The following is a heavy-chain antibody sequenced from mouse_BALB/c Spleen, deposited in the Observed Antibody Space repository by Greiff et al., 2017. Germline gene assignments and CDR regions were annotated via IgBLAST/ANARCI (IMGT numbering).Heavy chain of an antibody. J-gene: IGHJ3*01. CDR2: IRNKANGYTT. Sequence: EVKVEESGGGLVQPGGSLRLSCATSGFTLTDYYMSWVRQPPGKALEWLGFIRNKANGYTTEYSASVKGRFTISRDNSQSILYLQMNTLRAEDSATYYCARDDATAPFAYWGQGTLGTVSA. D-gene: IGHD1-2*01. CDR1: GFTLTDYY. V-gene: IGHV7-3*02. CDR3: ARDDATAPFAY.